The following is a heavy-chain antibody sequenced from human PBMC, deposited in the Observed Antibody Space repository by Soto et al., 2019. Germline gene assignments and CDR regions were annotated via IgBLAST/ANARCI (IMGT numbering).Heavy chain of an antibody. Sequence: EVQLVESGGGLVKPGGSLRLSCATSGFTFSSYTMNWVRQAPGKGLEWVSTITTSSTSIYYADSVKGRFTISRDNAKNSLYLQMDSLRVEDTAVCYCARVQWLASHIWGRGTLVTVSS. CDR3: ARVQWLASHI. J-gene: IGHJ3*02. D-gene: IGHD6-19*01. CDR2: ITTSSTSI. CDR1: GFTFSSYT. V-gene: IGHV3-21*01.